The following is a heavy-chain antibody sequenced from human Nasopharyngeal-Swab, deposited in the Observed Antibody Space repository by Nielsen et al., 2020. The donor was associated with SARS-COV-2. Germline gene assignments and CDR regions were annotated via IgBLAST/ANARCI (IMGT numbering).Heavy chain of an antibody. Sequence: ASVKVSCKASGYIFSSYGITWVRQAPGQGLEWMGWISTYNGDTNYAQELQDRVTMTTDTSTSTVYMELRSLRSDDTAVYYCARGHSHGVSPAAPWDYYYYMDVWGRGTTVTVSS. V-gene: IGHV1-18*01. D-gene: IGHD2-2*01. CDR3: ARGHSHGVSPAAPWDYYYYMDV. CDR1: GYIFSSYG. J-gene: IGHJ6*03. CDR2: ISTYNGDT.